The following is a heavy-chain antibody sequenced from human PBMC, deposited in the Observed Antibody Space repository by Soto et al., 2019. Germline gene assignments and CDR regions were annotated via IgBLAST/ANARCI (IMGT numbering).Heavy chain of an antibody. D-gene: IGHD1-26*01. CDR2: IYYDGRNK. CDR3: ARDLGELWPSVGGY. Sequence: QVQLVESGGGVVQPGRSLRLSCAASGFTFNTYGMHWVRQAPGKGLEWVAVIYYDGRNKYYADSVKDRFTISRDNSKNTLNLQMNSLRVEDTAVYYCARDLGELWPSVGGYWGQGTLVTVSS. CDR1: GFTFNTYG. V-gene: IGHV3-33*01. J-gene: IGHJ4*02.